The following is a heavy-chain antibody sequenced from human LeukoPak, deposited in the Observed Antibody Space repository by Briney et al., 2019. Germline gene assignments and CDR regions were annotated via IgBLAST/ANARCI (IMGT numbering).Heavy chain of an antibody. Sequence: ASVKVSCKASGGTFSSYAISWVRQAPGQGLEWIGGIIPIFGTANYAQKFQGRVTITTDESTSTAYMELSSLRSEDTAVYYCASHPRAYKWNYGAFDYWGQGTLVTVSS. CDR1: GGTFSSYA. J-gene: IGHJ4*02. CDR3: ASHPRAYKWNYGAFDY. D-gene: IGHD1-7*01. V-gene: IGHV1-69*05. CDR2: IIPIFGTA.